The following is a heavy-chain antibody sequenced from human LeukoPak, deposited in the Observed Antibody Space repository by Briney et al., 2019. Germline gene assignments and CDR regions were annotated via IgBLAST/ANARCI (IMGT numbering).Heavy chain of an antibody. CDR1: GYTFTSYG. D-gene: IGHD2-2*02. J-gene: IGHJ6*02. Sequence: ASVKVSCKASGYTFTSYGISWVRQAPGQGLEWMGWISAYNGNTNYAQKLQGRVTMTTDTSTSTAYMELRSLRSDDTAVYYCARDRYSPDCSSTSCYIYYYYYGMDVWGQGTTVTVSS. CDR2: ISAYNGNT. CDR3: ARDRYSPDCSSTSCYIYYYYYGMDV. V-gene: IGHV1-18*01.